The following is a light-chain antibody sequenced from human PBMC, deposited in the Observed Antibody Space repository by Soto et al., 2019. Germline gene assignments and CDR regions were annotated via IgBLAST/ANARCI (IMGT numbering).Light chain of an antibody. Sequence: QSVLTQPPSASGSPGQSVTISCTGTSSDVGDYNYVSWYQQHPGKAPKLIIYEVSKRPSGVPDRFSGSKSANTASLTVSGLQAEDEAEYLCSSYEHGRYVFGTGTKVTVL. CDR2: EVS. CDR3: SSYEHGRYV. V-gene: IGLV2-8*01. CDR1: SSDVGDYNY. J-gene: IGLJ1*01.